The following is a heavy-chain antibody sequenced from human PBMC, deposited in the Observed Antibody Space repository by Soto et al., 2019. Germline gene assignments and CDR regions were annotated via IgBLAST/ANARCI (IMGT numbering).Heavy chain of an antibody. CDR1: GYTFTSYA. Sequence: ASVKVSCKASGYTFTSYAMHWVRQAPGQGLKWMRGIIPIFGTANYAQKFQGRVTITADESTSTAYMELSSLRSEDTAVYYCATEYSSSPEYYYYYYGMDVWGQGNPGHRL. D-gene: IGHD6-6*01. CDR2: IIPIFGTA. CDR3: ATEYSSSPEYYYYYYGMDV. V-gene: IGHV1-69*13. J-gene: IGHJ6*02.